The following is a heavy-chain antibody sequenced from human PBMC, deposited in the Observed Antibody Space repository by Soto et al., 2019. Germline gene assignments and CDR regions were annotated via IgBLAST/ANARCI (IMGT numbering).Heavy chain of an antibody. Sequence: ASVKVSCKTSGYTFSTYDINWVRQAPGQGLEWMGWMNPNSGDTGYAQKFLGRLTMTRDSSIRTVYMELSSLSSEDTAVYYCARVNYYGSGSYQDFFYSYSSDVWGQAPTVTLSS. D-gene: IGHD3-10*01. CDR3: ARVNYYGSGSYQDFFYSYSSDV. CDR2: MNPNSGDT. V-gene: IGHV1-8*01. CDR1: GYTFSTYD. J-gene: IGHJ6*02.